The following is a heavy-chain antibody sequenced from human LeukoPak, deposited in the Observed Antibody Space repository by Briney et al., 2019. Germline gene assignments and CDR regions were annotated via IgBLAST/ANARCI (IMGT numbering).Heavy chain of an antibody. CDR1: GFTFSSYG. CDR2: ISNDGSNK. Sequence: GGSLRLSCAASGFTFSSYGMHWVRQTPGKGLEWVTVISNDGSNKYYRDSVKGRFTISRDSAKDTLYLHMNSLRPEDTAVYFCAKDKYDTGGIFDYWGQGTLVTVSS. CDR3: AKDKYDTGGIFDY. J-gene: IGHJ4*02. D-gene: IGHD3-22*01. V-gene: IGHV3-30*18.